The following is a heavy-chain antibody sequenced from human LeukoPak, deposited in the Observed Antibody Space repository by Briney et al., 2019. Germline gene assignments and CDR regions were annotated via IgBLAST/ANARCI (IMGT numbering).Heavy chain of an antibody. CDR2: ISSSSSDI. CDR1: GFTFSSYS. Sequence: GGSLRLSCAASGFTFSSYSMNWVRQAPGKGLECVSSISSSSSDIYYADSVKGRFTISRDNAKNSLYLQMNSLRAEDTAVYYCATWYSSGQSPFDYWGQGTLVTVSS. J-gene: IGHJ4*02. D-gene: IGHD6-19*01. V-gene: IGHV3-21*01. CDR3: ATWYSSGQSPFDY.